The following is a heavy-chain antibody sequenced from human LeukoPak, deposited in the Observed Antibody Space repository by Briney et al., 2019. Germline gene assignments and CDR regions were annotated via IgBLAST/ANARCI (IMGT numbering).Heavy chain of an antibody. Sequence: GGSLRLSCEVSGFNLNTYAMSWVRQAPGKALEWVSAISNTAGSTYYADSGKGRFTISRDTSKSTLFLQMDTLRAEDTAVYFCARHSPYSHGYFDSWGQGALVTVSS. D-gene: IGHD5-18*01. CDR1: GFNLNTYA. J-gene: IGHJ4*02. CDR2: ISNTAGST. V-gene: IGHV3-23*01. CDR3: ARHSPYSHGYFDS.